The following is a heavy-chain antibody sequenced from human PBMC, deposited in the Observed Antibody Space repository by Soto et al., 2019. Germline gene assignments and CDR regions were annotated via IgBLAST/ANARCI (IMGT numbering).Heavy chain of an antibody. CDR3: ARGGGGGQALYYYYYGMDV. CDR1: GYTFTSYD. V-gene: IGHV1-8*01. J-gene: IGHJ6*02. Sequence: GASVKVSCKASGYTFTSYDINWVRQATGQGLEWMGWMNPNSGNTGYAQKFQGRVTMTRNTSISTAYMELSSLRSEDTAVYYCARGGGGGQALYYYYYGMDVWGQGTTVTVSS. CDR2: MNPNSGNT. D-gene: IGHD2-15*01.